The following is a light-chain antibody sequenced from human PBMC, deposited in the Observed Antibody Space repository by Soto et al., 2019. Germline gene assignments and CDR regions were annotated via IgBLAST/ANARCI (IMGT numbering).Light chain of an antibody. V-gene: IGLV2-23*02. CDR2: EVT. CDR3: CSYAGRSDYV. J-gene: IGLJ1*01. Sequence: QSVLTQPASVSGSPGQSITIPCTGTNSNVGNYNLVSWYQQHPGRAPKLLIYEVTKRPSGVSNRFSASKSGNTASLTISGLQAEDEADYYCCSYAGRSDYVFGTGTKVTVL. CDR1: NSNVGNYNL.